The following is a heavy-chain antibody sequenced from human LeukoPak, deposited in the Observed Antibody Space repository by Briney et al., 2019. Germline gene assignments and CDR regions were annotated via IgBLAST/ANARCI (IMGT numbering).Heavy chain of an antibody. J-gene: IGHJ6*03. D-gene: IGHD6-13*01. CDR2: MNPNSGNT. Sequence: ASVKVSCKASGYTFTSYDINWVRQATRQGLEWMGWMNPNSGNTGYAQKFQGRVTMTRNTSISTAYMELSSLRSEDTAVYYCARGAYSSSFYYYYMDVWGKGTTVTVSS. CDR1: GYTFTSYD. CDR3: ARGAYSSSFYYYYMDV. V-gene: IGHV1-8*01.